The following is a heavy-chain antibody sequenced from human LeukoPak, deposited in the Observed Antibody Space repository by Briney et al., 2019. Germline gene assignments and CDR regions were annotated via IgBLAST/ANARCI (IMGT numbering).Heavy chain of an antibody. CDR1: GGSISSGGYS. D-gene: IGHD5-24*01. J-gene: IGHJ6*02. Sequence: SETLSLTCAVSGGSISSGGYSWSWIRQPPGKGLEWIGYIYYSGSTNYNPSLKSRVTISVDTSKNQFSLKLSSVTAADTAVYYCARAEMATIGYYYYGMDVWGQGTTVTVSS. CDR2: IYYSGST. V-gene: IGHV4-61*08. CDR3: ARAEMATIGYYYYGMDV.